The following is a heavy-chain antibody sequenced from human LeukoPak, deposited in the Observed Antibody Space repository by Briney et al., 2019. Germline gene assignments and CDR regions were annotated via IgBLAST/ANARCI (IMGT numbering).Heavy chain of an antibody. V-gene: IGHV4-59*08. CDR1: SGSISSYY. J-gene: IGHJ3*02. D-gene: IGHD1-26*01. CDR3: ASRVGAALGAFDI. Sequence: PSETLSLTCTVSSGSISSYYWSWIRQPPGKGLEWIGYIYYSGSTNYNPSLKSRVTISVDTSKNQFFLKLSSVTAADTAVYYCASRVGAALGAFDIWGQGTMVTVSS. CDR2: IYYSGST.